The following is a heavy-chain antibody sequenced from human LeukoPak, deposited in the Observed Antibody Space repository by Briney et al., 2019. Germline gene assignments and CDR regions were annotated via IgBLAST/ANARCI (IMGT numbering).Heavy chain of an antibody. V-gene: IGHV3-23*01. CDR3: ARGAVAGTQFDY. Sequence: GGSLRLSCAASGFTFSSYGMRWVRQAPGKGLEWVSAISGSGGSTYYADSVKGRFTISRDNSKNTLYLQMNSLRAEDTAVYYCARGAVAGTQFDYWGQGTLVTVSS. CDR2: ISGSGGST. D-gene: IGHD6-19*01. CDR1: GFTFSSYG. J-gene: IGHJ4*02.